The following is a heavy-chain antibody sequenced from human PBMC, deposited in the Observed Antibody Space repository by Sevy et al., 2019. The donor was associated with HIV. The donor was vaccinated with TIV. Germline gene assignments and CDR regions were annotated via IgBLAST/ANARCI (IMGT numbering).Heavy chain of an antibody. CDR3: AKVGNYDILTGPYKGGFDY. V-gene: IGHV3-23*01. D-gene: IGHD3-9*01. J-gene: IGHJ4*02. CDR2: ISGSGGST. Sequence: GGSLRLSCAASGFTFSSYAMSWVRQAPGKGLEWVSAISGSGGSTYYADSVKGRFTISRDNSKKTLYLQMNSLRAEDTAVYYCAKVGNYDILTGPYKGGFDYWGQGTLVTVSS. CDR1: GFTFSSYA.